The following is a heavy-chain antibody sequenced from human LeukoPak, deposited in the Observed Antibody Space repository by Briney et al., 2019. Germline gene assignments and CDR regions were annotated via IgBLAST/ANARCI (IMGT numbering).Heavy chain of an antibody. J-gene: IGHJ3*02. CDR2: IYYSGST. D-gene: IGHD4-11*01. V-gene: IGHV4-59*01. Sequence: SETLSLTCTVSGGSISSYYWSWIRQPPGKGLEWIGYIYYSGSTNYNPSLKSRVTISVDTSKNQFSLKLSSVTAADTAVYYCANRSNGAQGAFDIWGQGTMVTVSS. CDR1: GGSISSYY. CDR3: ANRSNGAQGAFDI.